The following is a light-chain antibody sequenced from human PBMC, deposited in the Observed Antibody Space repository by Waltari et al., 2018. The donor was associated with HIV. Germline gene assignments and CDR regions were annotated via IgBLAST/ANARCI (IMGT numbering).Light chain of an antibody. CDR3: TSYRHPTTRV. V-gene: IGLV2-14*01. CDR2: DVS. Sequence: QSALTQPASVSGSPGQSITITCTGTSSDIGAYNYVSWYQQHPGKAPKLIIYDVSNRPSGVSKRFSGSKSGNTASLTISGLQAEDEADYYCTSYRHPTTRVFGGGTKLTVL. J-gene: IGLJ2*01. CDR1: SSDIGAYNY.